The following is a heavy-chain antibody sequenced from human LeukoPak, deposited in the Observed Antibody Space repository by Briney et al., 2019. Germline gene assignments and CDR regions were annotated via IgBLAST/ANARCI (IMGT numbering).Heavy chain of an antibody. CDR1: GYTFTSYD. CDR3: ASLAVAEVRNAFDI. J-gene: IGHJ3*02. Sequence: ASVKVSCKASGYTFTSYDINWVRQATGQGLEWMGWMNPNSGNTGYAQKFQGRVTMTRKTSISTAYMELSSLRSEDTAVYYCASLAVAEVRNAFDIWGQGTMVTVSS. D-gene: IGHD6-19*01. CDR2: MNPNSGNT. V-gene: IGHV1-8*01.